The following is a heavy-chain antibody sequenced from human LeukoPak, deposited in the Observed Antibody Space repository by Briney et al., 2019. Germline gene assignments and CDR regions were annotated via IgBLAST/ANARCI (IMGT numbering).Heavy chain of an antibody. J-gene: IGHJ4*02. CDR2: IRSKAYGGTT. D-gene: IGHD3-9*01. V-gene: IGHV3-49*03. Sequence: GGSLRLSCTAFGFTFGDYAMSWFRQAPGKGLEWVGFIRSKAYGGTTEYAASVKGRFTISRDDSKSIAYLQMNSLKTEDTAVYYCTRVRELRYFDWLLSPPDYWGQGTLVTVSS. CDR1: GFTFGDYA. CDR3: TRVRELRYFDWLLSPPDY.